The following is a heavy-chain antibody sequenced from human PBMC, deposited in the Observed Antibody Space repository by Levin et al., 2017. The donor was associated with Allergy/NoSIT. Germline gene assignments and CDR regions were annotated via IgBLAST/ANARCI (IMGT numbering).Heavy chain of an antibody. CDR3: AKDIVKYYGSGSYRYFDS. V-gene: IGHV3-23*01. J-gene: IGHJ4*02. D-gene: IGHD3-10*01. Sequence: GESLKISCAASGFDFSYYAMTWVRQAPGKGLEWVSTVSGSGVSHADPVRGRFTISKDSSKNMLYLQMNSLRAEDTAVYYCAKDIVKYYGSGSYRYFDSWGQGTLVTVSS. CDR2: VSGSGVS. CDR1: GFDFSYYA.